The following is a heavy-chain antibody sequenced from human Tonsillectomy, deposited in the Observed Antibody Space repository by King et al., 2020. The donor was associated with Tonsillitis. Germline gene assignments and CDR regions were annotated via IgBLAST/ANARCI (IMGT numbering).Heavy chain of an antibody. CDR2: VNSDGSST. CDR3: VRAFDY. V-gene: IGHV3-74*01. Sequence: VQLVESGGGLVQPGGSLRLSCAASGFTFNSYWMHWVRQAPGKGLVWVSRVNSDGSSTNYADSVKGRFTISRDNAKNTLFLQMNSLRAEDTAVYYCVRAFDYWGQGTLVTVSS. CDR1: GFTFNSYW. J-gene: IGHJ4*02.